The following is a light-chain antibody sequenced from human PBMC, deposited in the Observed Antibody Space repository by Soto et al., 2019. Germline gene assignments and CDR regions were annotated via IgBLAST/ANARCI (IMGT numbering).Light chain of an antibody. Sequence: QSALTQPASVSGSPGQSITISCTGTGSDIGGYNYVSWYQQHPGKAPKVIIYEVSNRPSGVSSRFSGSKSGDTASLTISGLQPEDEADYFCSSYSISSPLVVFGGGTQLTVL. CDR1: GSDIGGYNY. V-gene: IGLV2-14*01. CDR3: SSYSISSPLVV. J-gene: IGLJ3*02. CDR2: EVS.